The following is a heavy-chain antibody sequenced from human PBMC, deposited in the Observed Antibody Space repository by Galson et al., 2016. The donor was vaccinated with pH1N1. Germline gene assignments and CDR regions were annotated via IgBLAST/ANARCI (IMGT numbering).Heavy chain of an antibody. CDR2: IYWDDDK. CDR1: GFSLRTSGVG. CDR3: AHRGKIFEEYYFDY. J-gene: IGHJ4*02. V-gene: IGHV2-5*02. Sequence: PALVKPTQTLTLTCTFSGFSLRTSGVGVGWIRQPPGKSLDGLELIYWDDDKRYSTSLKRSLTITKDTSKNQVVLTMTKMDPVDTATYYCAHRGKIFEEYYFDYWGQGTLVTVSS. D-gene: IGHD3-3*01.